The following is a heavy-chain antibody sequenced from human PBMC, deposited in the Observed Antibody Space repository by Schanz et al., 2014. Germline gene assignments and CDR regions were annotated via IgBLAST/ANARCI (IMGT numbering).Heavy chain of an antibody. D-gene: IGHD3-10*01. CDR2: ISYSGST. CDR1: GFNSDDYA. CDR3: AKYRGYYRVSGSYRELEY. Sequence: VQVVESGGGLVQPGGSLRLSCTASGFNSDDYAMHWVRQAPGKGLEWIGYISYSGSTSFNPSLKSRLTMSVDTSKNQFSLRLSSVTAADTAVYYCAKYRGYYRVSGSYRELEYWGQGTLVTVSS. V-gene: IGHV4-31*02. J-gene: IGHJ4*02.